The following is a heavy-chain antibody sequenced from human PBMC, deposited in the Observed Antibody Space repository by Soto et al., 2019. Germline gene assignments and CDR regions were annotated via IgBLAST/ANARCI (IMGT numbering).Heavy chain of an antibody. CDR1: GVTFCSSV. V-gene: IGHV3-30*18. Sequence: PAGSTKLASAACGVTFCSSVMHGFLQEPGKGLEWVAVISYDGSNKYYADSVKGRFTISRDNSKNTLYLQMNSLRAEDTAVYYCAKDQGDFWSGYYYYYYGMDVWGQGTTVTVSS. CDR3: AKDQGDFWSGYYYYYYGMDV. D-gene: IGHD3-3*01. J-gene: IGHJ6*02. CDR2: ISYDGSNK.